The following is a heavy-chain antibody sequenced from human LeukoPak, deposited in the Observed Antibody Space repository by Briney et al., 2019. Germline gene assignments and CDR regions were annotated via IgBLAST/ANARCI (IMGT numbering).Heavy chain of an antibody. V-gene: IGHV3-13*04. CDR3: ARGGPGPFDY. D-gene: IGHD3-16*01. J-gene: IGHJ4*02. CDR1: GFTFSNYG. Sequence: QPGGSLRLSCAASGFTFSNYGMHWVRQVTGKGLEWVSGIGKGGDTYYADSVKGRFTISRENAKNSLYLQMNSLRAGDTALYYCARGGPGPFDYWGQGTLVTVSS. CDR2: IGKGGDT.